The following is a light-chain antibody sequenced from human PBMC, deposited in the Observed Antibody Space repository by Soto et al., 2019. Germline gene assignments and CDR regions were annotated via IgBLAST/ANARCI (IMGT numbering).Light chain of an antibody. CDR3: QQYGSSPLT. V-gene: IGKV3-20*01. Sequence: EIVLTQSPATLSLSPWERATLSCMASQSVSSYLAWYQQKPGQAPRLLIYDASNRATGIPARFSGSGSGTDFTLTISRLEPEDFAVYYCQQYGSSPLTFGGGTKVHIK. CDR2: DAS. CDR1: QSVSSY. J-gene: IGKJ4*01.